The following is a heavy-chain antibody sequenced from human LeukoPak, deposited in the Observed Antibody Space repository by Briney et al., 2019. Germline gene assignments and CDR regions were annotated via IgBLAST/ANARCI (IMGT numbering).Heavy chain of an antibody. J-gene: IGHJ4*02. CDR3: ASRIATAGSVDY. CDR1: GFTVSSNY. CDR2: IYSGGST. V-gene: IGHV3-53*01. Sequence: PGGSLRLSCAASGFTVSSNYMSWVRQAPGKGLEWVSVIYSGGSTYYADSVKGRFTISRDNSKNTLHLQMNTLRAEDTAVYCCASRIATAGSVDYWGQGTLVTVSS. D-gene: IGHD6-13*01.